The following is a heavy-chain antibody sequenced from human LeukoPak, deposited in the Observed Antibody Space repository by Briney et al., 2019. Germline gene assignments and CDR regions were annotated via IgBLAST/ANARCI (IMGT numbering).Heavy chain of an antibody. CDR2: ISYDGSNK. D-gene: IGHD2-2*01. CDR1: GFTFSSYG. V-gene: IGHV3-30*18. J-gene: IGHJ6*02. CDR3: AKDTYATTPDYGMDV. Sequence: GGSLRLSCEASGFTFSSYGMHWVRQAPGKGLEWVAVISYDGSNKYYADSVKGRFTISRDNSKNTLYLQMNSLRAEDTAVYYCAKDTYATTPDYGMDVWGQGTTVTVTS.